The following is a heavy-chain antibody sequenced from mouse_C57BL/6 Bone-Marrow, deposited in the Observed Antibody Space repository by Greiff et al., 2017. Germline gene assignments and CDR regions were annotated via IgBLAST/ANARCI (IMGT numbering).Heavy chain of an antibody. J-gene: IGHJ1*03. CDR3: ARDDYGSSHWYFDV. Sequence: VQLQQPGAELVKPGASVKLSCKASGYTFTSYWMHWVKQRPGRGLEWIGRIDPNSGGTKYNEKFKSKATLTVDKPSSTAYMQLISLTSEDSAVYYCARDDYGSSHWYFDVWGTGTTVTVSS. CDR1: GYTFTSYW. D-gene: IGHD1-1*01. CDR2: IDPNSGGT. V-gene: IGHV1-72*01.